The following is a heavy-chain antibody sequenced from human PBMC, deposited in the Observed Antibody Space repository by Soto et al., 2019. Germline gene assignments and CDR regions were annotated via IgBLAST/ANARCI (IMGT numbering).Heavy chain of an antibody. CDR3: ARRGLTGAFNWFDP. J-gene: IGHJ5*02. Sequence: ASVKVSCKASGHTFTSYAIHWVRQAPGQRLEWMGWINAGNGNTKYSQKFQGRVTITRDTSASTAYMELSSLRSEDTAVYYCARRGLTGAFNWFDPWGQGTLVTV. CDR2: INAGNGNT. V-gene: IGHV1-3*01. CDR1: GHTFTSYA. D-gene: IGHD4-4*01.